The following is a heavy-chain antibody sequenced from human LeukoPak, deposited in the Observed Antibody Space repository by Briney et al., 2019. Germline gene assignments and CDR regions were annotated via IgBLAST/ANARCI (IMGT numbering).Heavy chain of an antibody. CDR2: IYYNGDT. V-gene: IGHV4-59*01. Sequence: SETLSLTCTVSGGSISSDYWSWIRQPPGKGLEWIGYIYYNGDTNYNPSLKSRVTISVDTSKNQFSLKLSSVTAADTAVYCCARSGYSYGLVDYWGQGTLVTVSS. CDR3: ARSGYSYGLVDY. D-gene: IGHD5-18*01. CDR1: GGSISSDY. J-gene: IGHJ4*02.